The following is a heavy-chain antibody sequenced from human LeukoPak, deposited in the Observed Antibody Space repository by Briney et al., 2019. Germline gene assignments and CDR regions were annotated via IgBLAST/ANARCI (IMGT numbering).Heavy chain of an antibody. V-gene: IGHV4-59*01. CDR2: IHYSGDI. D-gene: IGHD2-15*01. J-gene: IGHJ4*02. CDR3: ARVGCSGGSCYPDY. Sequence: SETLSLTCTVSGASISSSYWYWIRQPPGKGLEWIGYIHYSGDINYNPSLKSRVTISAYTSKNQLSLKLSSVTAADTAVYYCARVGCSGGSCYPDYWGQGTLVTVSS. CDR1: GASISSSY.